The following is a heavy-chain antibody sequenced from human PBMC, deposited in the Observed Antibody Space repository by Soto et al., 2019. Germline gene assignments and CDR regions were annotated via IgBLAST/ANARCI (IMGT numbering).Heavy chain of an antibody. CDR3: ARDRPGTFGAETGVYYYGMDV. CDR2: IYYSGST. V-gene: IGHV4-59*01. J-gene: IGHJ6*02. Sequence: SSETLSLTCTVSGGSISSYYWSWIRQPPGKGLEWIGYIYYSGSTNYNPSLKSRVTISVDTSKNQFSLKLTSVTAADTAVYYCARDRPGTFGAETGVYYYGMDVWGQGTTVTVS. CDR1: GGSISSYY. D-gene: IGHD3-3*01.